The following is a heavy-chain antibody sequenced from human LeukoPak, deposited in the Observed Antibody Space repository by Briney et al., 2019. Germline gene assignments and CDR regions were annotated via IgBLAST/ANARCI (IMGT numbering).Heavy chain of an antibody. Sequence: SETLSLTCTISGDSISSSSYYWGWIRQPPGKGLEWIGEINHSGSTNYNPSLKSRVTISLDTSKSQFSLKVRYVTAADTAVYYCARGLNDSWTGENYWGQGTLVTVSS. CDR2: INHSGST. V-gene: IGHV4-39*07. CDR3: ARGLNDSWTGENY. J-gene: IGHJ4*02. D-gene: IGHD3-3*01. CDR1: GDSISSSSYY.